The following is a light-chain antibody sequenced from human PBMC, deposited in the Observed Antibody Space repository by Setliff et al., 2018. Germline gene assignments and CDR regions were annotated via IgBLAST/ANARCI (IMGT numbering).Light chain of an antibody. CDR1: SSDIGNYDL. Sequence: QSALTQPASVSGSPGQSITISCTGTSSDIGNYDLVSWYQHSPGEAPKLLIYEVDERPSGVSNRFSGSKSGNTASLTISGLQAEDGADYYCSSYSTRTSLDVFGTGTKVTVL. CDR3: SSYSTRTSLDV. CDR2: EVD. J-gene: IGLJ1*01. V-gene: IGLV2-14*02.